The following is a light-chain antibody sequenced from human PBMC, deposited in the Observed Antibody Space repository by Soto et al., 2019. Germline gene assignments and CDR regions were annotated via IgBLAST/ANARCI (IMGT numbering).Light chain of an antibody. J-gene: IGKJ1*01. CDR3: QQYNSYPWT. Sequence: DIQMTQSPSMLSASVGDRVTITCLASQSLSGWLAWYQQKPGRAPNLLVYKASSIDSGVPSRFSRSVSGTEVTFTISSRQPDDCATDYCQQYNSYPWTFGQGTKMEI. CDR2: KAS. CDR1: QSLSGW. V-gene: IGKV1-5*03.